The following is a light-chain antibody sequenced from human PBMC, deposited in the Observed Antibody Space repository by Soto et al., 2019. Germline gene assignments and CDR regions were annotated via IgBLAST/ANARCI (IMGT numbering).Light chain of an antibody. Sequence: DIQMTQSPSSLSASVGDRFTITCRASQSISSLFAWYQKTPGKAPKLLIYDASSLESGVPSRFSGSGSATEFTLTISSLQPDDFATYHRQQYGSYRTFGQGTKVDI. V-gene: IGKV1-5*01. CDR1: QSISSL. J-gene: IGKJ1*01. CDR2: DAS. CDR3: QQYGSYRT.